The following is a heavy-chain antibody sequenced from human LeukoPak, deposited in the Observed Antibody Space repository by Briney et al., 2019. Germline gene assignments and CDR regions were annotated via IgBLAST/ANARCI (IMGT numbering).Heavy chain of an antibody. Sequence: GGSLRLSCAASKFFFHGYWMSWVRQAPGKGLEWVANKKQDGSEGYYMDSVKGRFTISRDNAKNLLFLQMNSLRPDDTAVYYCARLNFWSNSYAAPFDSWGQGSLVTVSS. J-gene: IGHJ4*02. CDR2: KKQDGSEG. CDR1: KFFFHGYW. D-gene: IGHD3-16*01. V-gene: IGHV3-7*01. CDR3: ARLNFWSNSYAAPFDS.